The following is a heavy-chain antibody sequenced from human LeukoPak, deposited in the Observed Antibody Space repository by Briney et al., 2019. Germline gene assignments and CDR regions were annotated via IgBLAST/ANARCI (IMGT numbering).Heavy chain of an antibody. CDR2: ISSNGGGT. CDR1: GFTFSSYD. J-gene: IGHJ4*02. V-gene: IGHV3-64*01. Sequence: PGGSLRLSCAASGFTFSSYDMYWVRQAPGKGLEYVSSISSNGGGTYYANSVKGRFTISTDNPKNTLFLQMGSLRAEDMAVYYCARVTAGGVFDYWGQRTLVTVSS. CDR3: ARVTAGGVFDY. D-gene: IGHD6-13*01.